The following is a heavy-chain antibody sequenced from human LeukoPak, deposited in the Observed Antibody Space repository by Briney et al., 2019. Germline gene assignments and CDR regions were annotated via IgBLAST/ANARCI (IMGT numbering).Heavy chain of an antibody. Sequence: GGSLRLSCAGSGFTFNSYAMTWVRQAPGKGLKWVSGISGSGGTTYYADSVKGRFTISRDNYNNTLYLQMSNMRVEVTAVYFCAKGVVDYYDSSGYYPSDLWGQGTLVTVSS. J-gene: IGHJ5*02. D-gene: IGHD3-22*01. V-gene: IGHV3-23*01. CDR2: ISGSGGTT. CDR3: AKGVVDYYDSSGYYPSDL. CDR1: GFTFNSYA.